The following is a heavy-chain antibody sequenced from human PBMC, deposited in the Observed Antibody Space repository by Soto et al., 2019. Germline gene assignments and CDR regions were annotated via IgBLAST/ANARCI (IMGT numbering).Heavy chain of an antibody. Sequence: QVQLVESGGGVVQPGRSLRLSCAVSGFTFSNYAMHWARQAPGKGLEWVAVISYDGSDKNYADSGKGRFTISRDNSKNTLYLQLNGLRGEDTALYYCAKAPGRGDHVGMDVWGLGTTVIVSS. CDR1: GFTFSNYA. V-gene: IGHV3-30*18. D-gene: IGHD4-17*01. CDR2: ISYDGSDK. J-gene: IGHJ6*02. CDR3: AKAPGRGDHVGMDV.